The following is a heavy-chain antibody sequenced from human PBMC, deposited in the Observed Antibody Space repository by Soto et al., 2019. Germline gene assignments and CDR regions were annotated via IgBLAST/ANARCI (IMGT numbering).Heavy chain of an antibody. CDR3: ASGPSGDKVEY. CDR1: GGSINTVNYY. CDR2: IYNGGTT. D-gene: IGHD7-27*01. J-gene: IGHJ4*02. Sequence: QVQLQESGPGLVKPSQTLSLTCTVSGGSINTVNYYWSWIRQSPDKGLEWIGHIYNGGTTYNNPSLPSRAHITVDPSNNQFSLELSSVSAADTAVYSCASGPSGDKVEYWGQGTLVTAS. V-gene: IGHV4-30-4*01.